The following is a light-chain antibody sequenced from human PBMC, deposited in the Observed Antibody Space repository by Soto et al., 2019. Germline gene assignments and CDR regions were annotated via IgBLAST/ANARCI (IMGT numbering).Light chain of an antibody. J-gene: IGKJ1*01. Sequence: EKMITQSPVTLSVPQGDTATLSCRASQRVSSHLAWYQQKPGQAPRLLIYAASTRATGIPVRFSGSGSETEFTLTIRSLQSEDFALYYCHQYNNWPWTFGQGTKVDI. CDR1: QRVSSH. V-gene: IGKV3-15*01. CDR3: HQYNNWPWT. CDR2: AAS.